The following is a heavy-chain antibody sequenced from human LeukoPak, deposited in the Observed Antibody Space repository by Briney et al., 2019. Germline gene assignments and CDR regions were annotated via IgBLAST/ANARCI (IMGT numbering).Heavy chain of an antibody. Sequence: GGSLRLSCAASGFTFSNYAMNWVRQAPGKGLEWVSAISGSGAATFNADSVKGRFTISRDNSKNTLYLQMNSLRAEDTAVYYCSKDLSSGWYPYYFDFWGRGTLVTVSS. V-gene: IGHV3-23*01. CDR1: GFTFSNYA. D-gene: IGHD6-19*01. CDR2: ISGSGAAT. J-gene: IGHJ4*02. CDR3: SKDLSSGWYPYYFDF.